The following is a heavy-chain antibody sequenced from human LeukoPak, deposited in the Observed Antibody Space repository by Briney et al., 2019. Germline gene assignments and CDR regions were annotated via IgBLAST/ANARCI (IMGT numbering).Heavy chain of an antibody. D-gene: IGHD3-22*01. V-gene: IGHV1-24*01. CDR2: FDPEDGET. Sequence: ASVKVSCKVSGYTLSELSMHWVRQAPGKGLEWMGGFDPEDGETIYAQKFQGRVTMTEDTSTDTAYMELSSLRSEDTAVYYCATDQATFDSNLDYWGQGTLVTVSS. J-gene: IGHJ4*02. CDR1: GYTLSELS. CDR3: ATDQATFDSNLDY.